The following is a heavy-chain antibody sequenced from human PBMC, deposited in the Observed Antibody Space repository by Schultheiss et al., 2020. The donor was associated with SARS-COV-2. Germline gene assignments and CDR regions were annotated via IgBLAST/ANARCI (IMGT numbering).Heavy chain of an antibody. J-gene: IGHJ4*02. CDR3: ARDEGDLGY. Sequence: SETLSLTCTISGGSISSHYWGWIRQPPGKGLEWIGSIYHSGPTYYNPSLKSRVTISVDTSKNQFSLKLISVTAADTAVYYCARDEGDLGYWGQGTLVTVSS. CDR1: GGSISSHY. V-gene: IGHV4-38-2*02. CDR2: IYHSGPT.